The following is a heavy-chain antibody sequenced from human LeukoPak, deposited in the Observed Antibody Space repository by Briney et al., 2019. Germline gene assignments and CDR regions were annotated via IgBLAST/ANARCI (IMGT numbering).Heavy chain of an antibody. J-gene: IGHJ4*02. D-gene: IGHD3-16*01. Sequence: SETLSLTCAVSGASISSGGYSWSWIRQPPGKGLEWIGYIYHSGSTYYNPSLKSRVTISVDRSKNQFSLKLSSVTAADTAVYYCARAGRMITFGGVTYYFDYWGQGTLVTVSS. CDR3: ARAGRMITFGGVTYYFDY. V-gene: IGHV4-30-2*01. CDR2: IYHSGST. CDR1: GASISSGGYS.